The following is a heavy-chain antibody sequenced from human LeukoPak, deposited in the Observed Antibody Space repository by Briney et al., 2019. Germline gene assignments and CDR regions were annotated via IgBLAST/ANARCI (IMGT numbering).Heavy chain of an antibody. J-gene: IGHJ4*02. CDR1: GFTFSSYW. D-gene: IGHD6-19*01. CDR3: AKDVEQWLVTYFGY. V-gene: IGHV3-23*01. Sequence: GGSLRLSCAASGFTFSSYWMSWVRQAPGKGLEWVSAISGSGGSTYYADSVKGRFTISRDNSKNTLYLQMNSLRAEDTAVYYCAKDVEQWLVTYFGYWGQGTLVTVSS. CDR2: ISGSGGST.